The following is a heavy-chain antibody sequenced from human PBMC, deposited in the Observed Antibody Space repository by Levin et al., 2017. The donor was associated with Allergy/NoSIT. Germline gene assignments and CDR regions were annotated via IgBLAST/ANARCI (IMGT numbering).Heavy chain of an antibody. J-gene: IGHJ6*03. CDR3: ASNNGYCSGGSCPIMDG. CDR1: GYSFTSYW. V-gene: IGHV5-51*01. Sequence: GESLKISCKGSGYSFTSYWIGWVRQMPGKGLEWMGIIYPGDSDTRYSPSFQGQVTISADKSISTAYLQWSSLKASDTAMYYCASNNGYCSGGSCPIMDGWGKGTTVTVSS. D-gene: IGHD2-15*01. CDR2: IYPGDSDT.